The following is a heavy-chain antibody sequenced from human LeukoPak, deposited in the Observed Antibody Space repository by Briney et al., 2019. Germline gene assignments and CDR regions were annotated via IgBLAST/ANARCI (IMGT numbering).Heavy chain of an antibody. D-gene: IGHD2-8*02. Sequence: SGGSLRLSCAASGFTFSSYSMNWVRQAPGKGLEWVSSISTSSSCIYYADSVKGRFTISRDNARNSLYLQMHSLRAEDTALYYCARDLVADYWGLGTLVTVSS. V-gene: IGHV3-21*01. CDR2: ISTSSSCI. J-gene: IGHJ4*02. CDR1: GFTFSSYS. CDR3: ARDLVADY.